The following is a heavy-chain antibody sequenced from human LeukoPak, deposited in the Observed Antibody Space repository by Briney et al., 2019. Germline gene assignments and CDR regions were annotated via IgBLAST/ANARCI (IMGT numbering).Heavy chain of an antibody. J-gene: IGHJ4*02. CDR3: ARDLVDTAMWEFDY. V-gene: IGHV1-2*02. CDR1: GYTFTGYI. CDR2: INPNSGDT. D-gene: IGHD5-18*01. Sequence: ASVKVSCKASGYTFTGYIMHWVRQAPGQGLEWMGWINPNSGDTKYTQKFQGRVTLTRDTSISTAYMELNRLRSDDTAVYYCARDLVDTAMWEFDYRGQRTLVTVSS.